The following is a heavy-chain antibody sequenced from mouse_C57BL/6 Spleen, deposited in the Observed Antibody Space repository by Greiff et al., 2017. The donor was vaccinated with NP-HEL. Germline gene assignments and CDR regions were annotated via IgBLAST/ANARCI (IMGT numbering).Heavy chain of an antibody. CDR2: IYPGDGDT. CDR3: ARSHSNFFDY. Sequence: QVQLQQSGPELVKPGASVKISCKASGYAFSSSWMNWVKQRPGKGLEWIGRIYPGDGDTNYNGKFKGKATLTADKSSSTAYMQLSSLTSEDSAVYFCARSHSNFFDYWGQGTTLTVSS. J-gene: IGHJ2*01. CDR1: GYAFSSSW. V-gene: IGHV1-82*01. D-gene: IGHD2-5*01.